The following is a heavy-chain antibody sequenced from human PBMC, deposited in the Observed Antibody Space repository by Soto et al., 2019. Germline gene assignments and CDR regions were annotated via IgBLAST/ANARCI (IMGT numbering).Heavy chain of an antibody. Sequence: ASVMVSCKASGYTFTSYGISWVRQAPGQGLEWMGWISAYNGNTNYAQKLQGRVTMTTDTSTSTAYMELRSLRSDDTAVYYCARVRTAPAHTSFVYWCQRTFVTVSS. CDR1: GYTFTSYG. CDR2: ISAYNGNT. CDR3: ARVRTAPAHTSFVY. J-gene: IGHJ4*02. D-gene: IGHD6-13*01. V-gene: IGHV1-18*01.